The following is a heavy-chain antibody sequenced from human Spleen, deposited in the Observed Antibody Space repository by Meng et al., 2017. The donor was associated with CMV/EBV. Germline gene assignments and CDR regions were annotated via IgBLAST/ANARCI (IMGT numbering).Heavy chain of an antibody. Sequence: SETLSLTCAVYGGSFSGYYWSWIRQPPGRGLEWIGEIYHSGSTNYNPSLKSRVTISVDKSKNQFSLKLSSVTAADTAVYYCARDRWDSSSRFGNDYWGQGTLVTVSS. J-gene: IGHJ4*02. CDR3: ARDRWDSSSRFGNDY. D-gene: IGHD6-13*01. CDR2: IYHSGST. V-gene: IGHV4-34*01. CDR1: GGSFSGYY.